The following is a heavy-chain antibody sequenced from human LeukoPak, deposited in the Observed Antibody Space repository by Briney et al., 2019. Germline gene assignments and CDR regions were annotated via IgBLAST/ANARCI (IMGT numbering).Heavy chain of an antibody. CDR2: ISHSENT. CDR3: VRVTVGQWLDF. D-gene: IGHD6-19*01. V-gene: IGHV4-38-2*01. J-gene: IGHJ4*02. Sequence: SETLSLTCAVSGFSISSAFYWGWIRQPPGKGLEWIGSISHSENTYYNPSLKSRVTISMDTSKNQFSLKVKSLTAGDTAVYYCVRVTVGQWLDFWGQGTLVTVSS. CDR1: GFSISSAFY.